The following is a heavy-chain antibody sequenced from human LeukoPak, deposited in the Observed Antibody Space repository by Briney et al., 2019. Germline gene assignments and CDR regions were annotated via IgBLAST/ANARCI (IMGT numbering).Heavy chain of an antibody. CDR2: IYSRGST. CDR3: ARGGSNRFDP. J-gene: IGHJ5*02. V-gene: IGHV4-4*08. D-gene: IGHD5-24*01. CDR1: GGSISGHY. Sequence: SETLSLTCTVSGGSISGHYWSWIRRPPGKGLEWIGYIYSRGSTNYNPSLESRVTISVDTSKNQFSLRLTSVTAADTAVYYCARGGSNRFDPWGQGTLVNGS.